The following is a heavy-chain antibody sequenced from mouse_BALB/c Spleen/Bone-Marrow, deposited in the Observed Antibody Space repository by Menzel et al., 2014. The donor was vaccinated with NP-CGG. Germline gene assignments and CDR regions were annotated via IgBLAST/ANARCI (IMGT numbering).Heavy chain of an antibody. D-gene: IGHD1-1*01. Sequence: QVQLKQSGAELARPGASVKMSCKASGYTLTSYTMHWVKQRPGQGLEWIGYINPSSGYTNYNQKFKDKATLTADKSSSTAYMQLSSLTSEDSAVYYCARSLRWYFDVWGAGTTVTVSS. CDR3: ARSLRWYFDV. J-gene: IGHJ1*01. CDR1: GYTLTSYT. V-gene: IGHV1-4*01. CDR2: INPSSGYT.